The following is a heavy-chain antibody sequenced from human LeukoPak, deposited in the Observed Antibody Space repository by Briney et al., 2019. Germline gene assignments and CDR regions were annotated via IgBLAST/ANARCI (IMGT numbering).Heavy chain of an antibody. J-gene: IGHJ3*02. CDR3: ASRRITMVRGSSNAFDI. V-gene: IGHV3-30*19. Sequence: GGSLRLSCAASGFTFSSYGMPWVRQAPGKGLEWVAVISYDGSNKYYADSVKGRFTISRDNSKNTLYLQMNSLRAEDTAVYYCASRRITMVRGSSNAFDIWGQGTMVTVSS. D-gene: IGHD3-10*01. CDR2: ISYDGSNK. CDR1: GFTFSSYG.